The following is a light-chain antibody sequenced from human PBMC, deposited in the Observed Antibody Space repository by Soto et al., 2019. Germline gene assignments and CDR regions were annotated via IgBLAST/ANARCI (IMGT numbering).Light chain of an antibody. J-gene: IGLJ2*01. CDR2: SNN. V-gene: IGLV1-44*01. Sequence: QSVLTQPPSASGTPGQRVTISCSGSSSNIGSNTVNWYQQLPGTAPKLLIYSNNQRPSGVPDRFSGSKSGTSASLAISGLQSEDEADYYYAAWDDSLNGRRVFGGGTKLTVL. CDR3: AAWDDSLNGRRV. CDR1: SSNIGSNT.